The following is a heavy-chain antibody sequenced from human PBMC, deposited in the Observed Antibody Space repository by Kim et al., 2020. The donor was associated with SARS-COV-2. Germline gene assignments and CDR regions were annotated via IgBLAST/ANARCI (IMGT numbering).Heavy chain of an antibody. D-gene: IGHD6-19*01. J-gene: IGHJ4*02. CDR3: ARGHVSGWYRRLDY. Sequence: SETLSLTCAVSGGSISSSNWWSWVRQPPGKGLEWFGEIYHSGSTNYNPSLKSRVTISVDKSKNQFSLKLSSVTAADTAVYYCARGHVSGWYRRLDYWGQGTLVTVSS. V-gene: IGHV4-4*02. CDR1: GGSISSSNW. CDR2: IYHSGST.